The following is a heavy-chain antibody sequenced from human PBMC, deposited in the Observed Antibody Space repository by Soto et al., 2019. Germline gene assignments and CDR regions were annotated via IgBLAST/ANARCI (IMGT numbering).Heavy chain of an antibody. Sequence: QVQLVQSGAEVKKPGSSVKVSCKASGGTFSSYTISWVRQAPGQGLEWMGRIIPILGIANYAQKFQGRVTITADKSTSTAYMELSSLRSEDTAVYYCAINSGSSKRVGIDYWGQGTLVTVSS. V-gene: IGHV1-69*02. D-gene: IGHD1-26*01. CDR1: GGTFSSYT. CDR3: AINSGSSKRVGIDY. CDR2: IIPILGIA. J-gene: IGHJ4*02.